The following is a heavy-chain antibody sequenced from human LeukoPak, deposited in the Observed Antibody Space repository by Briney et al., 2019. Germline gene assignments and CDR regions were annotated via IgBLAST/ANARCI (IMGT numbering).Heavy chain of an antibody. J-gene: IGHJ5*02. CDR2: IIPIFGTA. D-gene: IGHD6-13*01. V-gene: IGHV1-69*01. CDR3: ARDPRRQLGVWSDP. CDR1: GGTFSSYA. Sequence: GASVKVSCKASGGTFSSYAISWVRQAPGQGLEWMGGIIPIFGTANYAQKFQGRVTITADESTSTAYMELSSLRSEDTAVYYCARDPRRQLGVWSDPWGQRTLVTVSS.